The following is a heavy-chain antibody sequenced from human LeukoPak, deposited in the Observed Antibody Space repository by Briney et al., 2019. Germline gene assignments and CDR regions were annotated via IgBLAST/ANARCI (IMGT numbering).Heavy chain of an antibody. J-gene: IGHJ4*02. Sequence: GGSLRLSCAASGFTFSSYEMNWVRQAPGKGLEWVSYISSSSSTIYYADSVKGRFTISRDNAKNSLYLQMNSLRAEDTAVYYCARLLDIDYYGSGSYYPFDYWGQGTLVTVSS. CDR3: ARLLDIDYYGSGSYYPFDY. V-gene: IGHV3-48*01. CDR1: GFTFSSYE. CDR2: ISSSSSTI. D-gene: IGHD3-10*01.